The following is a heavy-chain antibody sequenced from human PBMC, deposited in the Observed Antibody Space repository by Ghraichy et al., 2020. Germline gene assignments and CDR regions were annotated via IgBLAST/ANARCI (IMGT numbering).Heavy chain of an antibody. J-gene: IGHJ5*02. D-gene: IGHD3-10*01. V-gene: IGHV2-5*01. CDR3: AHRLRSFSPFDP. CDR1: GFSLNTTGVA. CDR2: IYWNDDV. Sequence: SGPTLVKPSQTLTLTCTLSGFSLNTTGVAVAWIRQPPGKALEWLALIYWNDDVRYSRSLKNRLTVTRGASKNHVVLTMTNMDPVDTATYFCAHRLRSFSPFDPWGQGTLVTVSS.